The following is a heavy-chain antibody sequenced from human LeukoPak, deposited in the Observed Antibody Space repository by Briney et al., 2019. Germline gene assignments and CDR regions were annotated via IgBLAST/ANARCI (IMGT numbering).Heavy chain of an antibody. J-gene: IGHJ4*02. CDR1: GGSFSGYY. D-gene: IGHD6-19*01. CDR2: INHSGST. Sequence: PSVTLSLTCAVYGGSFSGYYWSWIRQPPGKGLEWIGEINHSGSTNYNPSLKSRVTISVDTSKNQFSLKLSSVTAADTAVYYCARLARYSSGWYRGEEFDYWGQGTLVTVSS. V-gene: IGHV4-34*01. CDR3: ARLARYSSGWYRGEEFDY.